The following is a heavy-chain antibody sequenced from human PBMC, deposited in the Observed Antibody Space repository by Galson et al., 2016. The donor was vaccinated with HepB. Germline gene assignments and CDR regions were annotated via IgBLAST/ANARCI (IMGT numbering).Heavy chain of an antibody. CDR2: ISWNSDSI. V-gene: IGHV3-9*01. J-gene: IGHJ4*02. CDR1: GFTFDEYA. D-gene: IGHD6-19*01. Sequence: SLRLSCAASGFTFDEYAMHWVRQAPGEGLEWVSGISWNSDSIGYADSVRGRFTISRDNAKNSLYLQMNSLRPEDTALYYCAKGSPGIAVPKPLTDWGQGTLVTVSS. CDR3: AKGSPGIAVPKPLTD.